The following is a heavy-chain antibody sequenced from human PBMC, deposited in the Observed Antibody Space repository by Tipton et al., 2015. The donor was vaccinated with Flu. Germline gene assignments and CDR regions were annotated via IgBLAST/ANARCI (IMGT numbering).Heavy chain of an antibody. CDR3: ASGTRRISMSDY. Sequence: LSLTCAASGFTVSSNYMSWVRQAPGKGLEWVSVIYSGGSTYYADSVKGRFIISRDNSKNTLYLQMNSLRAEDTAVYYCASGTRRISMSDYWGQGTLVTVSS. D-gene: IGHD3-10*02. V-gene: IGHV3-53*01. CDR1: GFTVSSNY. CDR2: IYSGGST. J-gene: IGHJ4*02.